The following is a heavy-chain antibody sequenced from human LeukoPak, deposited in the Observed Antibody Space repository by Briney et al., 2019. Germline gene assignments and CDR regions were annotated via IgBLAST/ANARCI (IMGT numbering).Heavy chain of an antibody. V-gene: IGHV3-30-3*01. CDR3: ARVPCSSTSCYMGPY. CDR1: GFTFSSYA. J-gene: IGHJ4*02. CDR2: ISYDGSNK. Sequence: PGGSLRLSCAASGFTFSSYAMHWVRQAPGKGLEWVAVISYDGSNKYYADSVKGRFTISRDNSKNTLYLQMNSLRAEDTAVYYCARVPCSSTSCYMGPYWGQGTLVTVSS. D-gene: IGHD2-2*02.